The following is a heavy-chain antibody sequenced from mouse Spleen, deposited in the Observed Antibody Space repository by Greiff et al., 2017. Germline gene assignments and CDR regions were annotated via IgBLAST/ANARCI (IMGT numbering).Heavy chain of an antibody. Sequence: EVHLVESGGGLVQPGGSLKLSCATSGFTFSDYYMYWVRQTPEKRLEWVAYISNGGGSTYYPDTVKGRFTISRDNAKNTLYLQMSRLKSEDTAMYYCARHSYYYGSSDAMDYWGQGTSVTVSS. CDR3: ARHSYYYGSSDAMDY. J-gene: IGHJ4*01. V-gene: IGHV5-12*02. CDR1: GFTFSDYY. D-gene: IGHD1-1*01. CDR2: ISNGGGST.